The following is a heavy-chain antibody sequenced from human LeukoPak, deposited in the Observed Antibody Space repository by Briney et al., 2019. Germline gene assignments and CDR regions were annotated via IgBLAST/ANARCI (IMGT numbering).Heavy chain of an antibody. J-gene: IGHJ3*02. CDR2: IDIGGNT. CDR1: GGSFSDYF. CDR3: ARFSRITWGDWGDAFDI. V-gene: IGHV4-34*01. D-gene: IGHD2-21*02. Sequence: ETLSLTCSVYGGSFSDYFWSWIRQSPGKGLEWIGEIDIGGNTKYNPSLMSRVIVSMEKSKKQFSLVMRSVAAADTAVYYCARFSRITWGDWGDAFDIWGQGTTVIVSS.